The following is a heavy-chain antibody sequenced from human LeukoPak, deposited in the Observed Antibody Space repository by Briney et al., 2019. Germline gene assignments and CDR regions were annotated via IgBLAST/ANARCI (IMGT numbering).Heavy chain of an antibody. J-gene: IGHJ3*01. CDR2: ISDSGSTV. Sequence: GGSLRLSCAVSGFTFSRYYMSWIRQAPGKGLEWVSYISDSGSTVFYADSVKGRFTISRDNAKNSLYLQINSLRAEDTAVYYCARSSYSSSSSVWGQGTMVTVSS. CDR1: GFTFSRYY. D-gene: IGHD6-6*01. CDR3: ARSSYSSSSSV. V-gene: IGHV3-11*01.